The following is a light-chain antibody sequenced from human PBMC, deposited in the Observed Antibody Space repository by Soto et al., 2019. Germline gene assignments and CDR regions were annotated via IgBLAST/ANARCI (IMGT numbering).Light chain of an antibody. CDR2: GNS. V-gene: IGLV1-40*01. CDR3: QSYDSSLSAWV. J-gene: IGLJ3*02. CDR1: YSNIGAGYD. Sequence: QSVLTQPPSVSGAPGQRVTISCTGSYSNIGAGYDVHWYRQLPGTAPKLLIYGNSNRPSGVPDRFSGSKSGTSASLAITGLQAEYEADYYCQSYDSSLSAWVFGGGTKLTVL.